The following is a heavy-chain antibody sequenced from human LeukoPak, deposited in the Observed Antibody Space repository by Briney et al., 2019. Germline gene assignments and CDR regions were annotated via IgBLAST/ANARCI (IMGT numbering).Heavy chain of an antibody. CDR2: INPDSGAT. D-gene: IGHD4-17*01. V-gene: IGHV1-2*02. CDR1: GYTFIGYY. Sequence: ASVTVSCKASGYTFIGYYMHWVRQAPGQGLEWMGWINPDSGATKYAQKFQGRVTMTRDTSISTAYMELSRLRSDDTAVYYCARYGHSPYFDYWGQGTLVTVSS. J-gene: IGHJ4*02. CDR3: ARYGHSPYFDY.